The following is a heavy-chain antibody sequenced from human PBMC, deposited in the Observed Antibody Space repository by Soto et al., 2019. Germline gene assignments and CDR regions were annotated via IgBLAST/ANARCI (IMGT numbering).Heavy chain of an antibody. CDR2: IIPILGIA. Sequence: GASVKVSCKASGGTFSIYAIGCVRQAPGQGLEWLGGIIPILGIANYAQKFQGRVTITADKSTSTAYMELSSLRSDDTAVYYCARDPYHVLMVNAPNLYGMDVWGQGTTVTVSS. CDR1: GGTFSIYA. J-gene: IGHJ6*02. CDR3: ARDPYHVLMVNAPNLYGMDV. V-gene: IGHV1-69*10. D-gene: IGHD2-8*01.